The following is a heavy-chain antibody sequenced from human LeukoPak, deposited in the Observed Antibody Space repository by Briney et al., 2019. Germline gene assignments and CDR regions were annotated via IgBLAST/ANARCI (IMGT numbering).Heavy chain of an antibody. CDR2: IYPGDSDT. CDR1: GYSFTTYW. Sequence: GESLKISCKGSGYSFTTYWIGWVRQMPGKGLEWMGIIYPGDSDTRYSPSFQGQVTISADKSISTAYPQWSSLKASDTAMYYCARHRRVAGIAAAFDIWGQGTMVTVSS. V-gene: IGHV5-51*01. D-gene: IGHD6-19*01. CDR3: ARHRRVAGIAAAFDI. J-gene: IGHJ3*02.